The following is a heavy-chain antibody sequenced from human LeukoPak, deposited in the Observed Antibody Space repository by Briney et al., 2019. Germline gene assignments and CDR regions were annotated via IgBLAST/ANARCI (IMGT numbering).Heavy chain of an antibody. CDR3: ATLGLYSSSPGNNWNSKDY. J-gene: IGHJ4*02. V-gene: IGHV4-39*01. D-gene: IGHD6-6*01. CDR2: IYYSGST. CDR1: GGSISSSSYY. Sequence: PSETLSLTCTVSGGSISSSSYYWGWIRQPPGKGLEWIGSIYYSGSTYYNPSLKSRVTISVDTSKNQFSLKLSSVTAADTAVYYCATLGLYSSSPGNNWNSKDYWGQGTLVTVSS.